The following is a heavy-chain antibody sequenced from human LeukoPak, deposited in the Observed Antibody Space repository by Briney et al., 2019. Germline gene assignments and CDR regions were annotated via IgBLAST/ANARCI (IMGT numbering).Heavy chain of an antibody. Sequence: QAGGSLRLSCAASGFTFSSYSMNWVRQAPGKGLEWVAFIRYDGSNKYYADSVKGRFTISRDNSKNTLYLQMNSLRAEDTAVYYCAKVIGYCSGGSCYLPFDYWGQGTLVTVSS. V-gene: IGHV3-30*02. D-gene: IGHD2-15*01. J-gene: IGHJ4*02. CDR3: AKVIGYCSGGSCYLPFDY. CDR1: GFTFSSYS. CDR2: IRYDGSNK.